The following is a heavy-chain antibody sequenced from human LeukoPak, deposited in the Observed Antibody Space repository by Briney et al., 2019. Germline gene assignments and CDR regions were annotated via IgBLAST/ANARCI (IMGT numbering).Heavy chain of an antibody. CDR2: ISSSGSTI. Sequence: SGGSLRLSCAASGFTFSSYAMSWVRQAPGKGLEWVSYISSSGSTIYYADSVKGRFTISRDNAKNSLYLQMNSLRAEDTAVYYCARVEVAVAGTWYYYYYMDVWGKGTTVTVSS. J-gene: IGHJ6*03. D-gene: IGHD6-19*01. CDR1: GFTFSSYA. CDR3: ARVEVAVAGTWYYYYYMDV. V-gene: IGHV3-48*04.